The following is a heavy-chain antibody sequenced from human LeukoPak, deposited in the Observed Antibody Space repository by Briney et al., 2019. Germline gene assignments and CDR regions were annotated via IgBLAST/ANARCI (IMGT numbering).Heavy chain of an antibody. CDR3: ARNQWLVDELEFDY. V-gene: IGHV1-2*02. D-gene: IGHD6-19*01. CDR2: INPNSGGT. Sequence: ASVKVSCKASGYTFTGYYMHWVRQAPGQGLEWMGWINPNSGGTNYAQKFQGRVTMTRDTSISTAYMEPSRLRSDDTAVYYCARNQWLVDELEFDYWGQGTLVTVSS. CDR1: GYTFTGYY. J-gene: IGHJ4*02.